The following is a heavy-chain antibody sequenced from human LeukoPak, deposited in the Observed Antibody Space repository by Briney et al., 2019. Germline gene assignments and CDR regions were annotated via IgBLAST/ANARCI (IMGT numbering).Heavy chain of an antibody. CDR3: ASHYLVAARPYFDY. V-gene: IGHV4-59*01. Sequence: SETLSLTCTVSGGSISSYYWSWIRQPPGKGLEWIGYIYYSESTNYNPSLKSRVTISVDTSKNQFSLKLSSVTAADASMYYCASHYLVAARPYFDYWGQGTLVTVSS. D-gene: IGHD2-15*01. J-gene: IGHJ4*02. CDR2: IYYSEST. CDR1: GGSISSYY.